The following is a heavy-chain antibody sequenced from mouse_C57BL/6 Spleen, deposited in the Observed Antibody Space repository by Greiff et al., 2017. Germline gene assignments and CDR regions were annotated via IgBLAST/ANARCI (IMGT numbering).Heavy chain of an antibody. D-gene: IGHD1-1*01. J-gene: IGHJ3*01. CDR3: ASDYGSSYWFAY. Sequence: QVQLQQPGAELVRPGSSVKLSCKASGYTFTSYWMHWVKQRPIQGLEWIGNIDPSDSDTHYNQKFKDKATLTVDKSSSTAYMQLSSLTSEDSAVYYCASDYGSSYWFAYWGQGTLVTVSA. CDR1: GYTFTSYW. CDR2: IDPSDSDT. V-gene: IGHV1-52*01.